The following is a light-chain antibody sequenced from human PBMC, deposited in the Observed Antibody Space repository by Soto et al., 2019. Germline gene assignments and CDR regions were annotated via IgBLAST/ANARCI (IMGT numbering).Light chain of an antibody. CDR2: MAS. Sequence: DIQMTQSPSTLSASAGDRVTITCRASQSISSWLAWYQQKPGKAPNLLIYMASTLESGVPSRFSGSGSGTEFTLTITSLQPDDFATYYCQQYNVYSPTFGQGTKVDIK. V-gene: IGKV1-5*03. J-gene: IGKJ1*01. CDR3: QQYNVYSPT. CDR1: QSISSW.